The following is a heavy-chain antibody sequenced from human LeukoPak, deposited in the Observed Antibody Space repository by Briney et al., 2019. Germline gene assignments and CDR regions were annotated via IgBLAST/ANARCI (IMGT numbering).Heavy chain of an antibody. V-gene: IGHV4-39*01. CDR3: ARHIVATITGVDY. CDR1: GGSISSSSYY. D-gene: IGHD5-12*01. J-gene: IGHJ4*02. CDR2: IYYSGST. Sequence: PSETLSLTCTVSGGSISSSSYYWGWLRQPPGKGLEWIGSIYYSGSTYYNPSLKSRGTISVDTSKNQFSLKLSSVTAADTAVYYCARHIVATITGVDYWGQGTLVTVSS.